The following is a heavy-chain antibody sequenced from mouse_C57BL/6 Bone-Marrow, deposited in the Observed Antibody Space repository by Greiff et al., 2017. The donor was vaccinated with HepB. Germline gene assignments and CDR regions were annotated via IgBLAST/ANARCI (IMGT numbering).Heavy chain of an antibody. D-gene: IGHD1-1*01. CDR2: IYPGDGDT. V-gene: IGHV1-82*01. CDR1: GYPFSSSW. Sequence: QVQLQQSGPELVKPGASVKISCKASGYPFSSSWMNWVKQRPGKGLEWIGRIYPGDGDTNYNGKFKGKATLTADKSSSTAYMQLSSLTSEDSAVYFCARNGSFDYWGQGTTLTVSS. J-gene: IGHJ2*01. CDR3: ARNGSFDY.